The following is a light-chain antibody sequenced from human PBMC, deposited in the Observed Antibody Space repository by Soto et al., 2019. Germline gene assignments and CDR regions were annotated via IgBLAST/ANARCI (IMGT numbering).Light chain of an antibody. V-gene: IGKV3-20*01. Sequence: EKAIPSCRVIQSVTSGYLAWYQQQPNQAPRLLIYGASYRATGIPDRFSGGGSGTDFTLTISRLEPEDFAVYYCQHYSSSPPAITFGQG. CDR3: QHYSSSPPAIT. J-gene: IGKJ5*01. CDR1: QSVTSGY. CDR2: GAS.